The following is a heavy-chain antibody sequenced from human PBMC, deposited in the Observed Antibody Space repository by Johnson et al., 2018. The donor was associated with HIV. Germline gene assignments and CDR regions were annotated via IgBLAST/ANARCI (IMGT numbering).Heavy chain of an antibody. J-gene: IGHJ3*02. CDR2: INWNGGST. V-gene: IGHV3-20*04. CDR1: GFSFDDYG. Sequence: VQLVESGGGVVRPGGSLRLSCAASGFSFDDYGMSWVRQAPGKGLEWVSNINWNGGSTGYADSVKGRFTISRDNAKNSLYLQMNSLRAEDTAVYYCAKGASGSSGGAFDIWGQGTMVTVSS. D-gene: IGHD1-26*01. CDR3: AKGASGSSGGAFDI.